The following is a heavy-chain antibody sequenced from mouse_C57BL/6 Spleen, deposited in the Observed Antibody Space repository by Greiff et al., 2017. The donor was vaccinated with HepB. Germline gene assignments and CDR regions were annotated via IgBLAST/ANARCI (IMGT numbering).Heavy chain of an antibody. CDR2: IRNKANGYTT. Sequence: EVKLQESGGGLVQPGGSLSLSCAASGFTFTDYYMSWVRQPPGKALEWLGFIRNKANGYTTEYSASVKGRFTISRDNSQSILYLQMNALRAEDSATYYCARGSPLFDYWGQGTTLTVSS. CDR1: GFTFTDYY. D-gene: IGHD1-1*01. J-gene: IGHJ2*01. CDR3: ARGSPLFDY. V-gene: IGHV7-3*01.